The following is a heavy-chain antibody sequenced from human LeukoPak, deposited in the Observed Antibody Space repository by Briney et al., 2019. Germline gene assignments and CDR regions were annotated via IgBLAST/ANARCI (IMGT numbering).Heavy chain of an antibody. J-gene: IGHJ3*02. V-gene: IGHV4-59*01. Sequence: PSETLSLTCTVSGGSISSYYWSWIRQPPGKGLEWIGYIYYSGSTNYNPSLKSRVTISVDTSKNQFSLKLSSVTAADTAVYYCAREGLSSSGWHDAFDIWGQGTMVTVSS. D-gene: IGHD6-19*01. CDR3: AREGLSSSGWHDAFDI. CDR1: GGSISSYY. CDR2: IYYSGST.